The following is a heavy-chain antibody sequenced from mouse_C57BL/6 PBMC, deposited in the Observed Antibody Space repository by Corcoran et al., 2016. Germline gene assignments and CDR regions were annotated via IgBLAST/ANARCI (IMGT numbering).Heavy chain of an antibody. CDR2: IYPGSGNT. D-gene: IGHD1-1*01. Sequence: QIQLQQSGPELVKPGASVKISCTASGYTFTDYYINWVKQRPGPGLEWIGWIYPGSGNTKYNEKFKGKATLTVDTSSSTAYMQLSSLTSEDSAVYFCARYGSSYLWYFDVWGTGTTVTVSS. V-gene: IGHV1-84*01. CDR1: GYTFTDYY. J-gene: IGHJ1*03. CDR3: ARYGSSYLWYFDV.